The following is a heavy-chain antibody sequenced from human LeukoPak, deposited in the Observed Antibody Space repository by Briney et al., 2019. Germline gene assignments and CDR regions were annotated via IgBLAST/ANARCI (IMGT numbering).Heavy chain of an antibody. D-gene: IGHD2-21*01. V-gene: IGHV3-23*01. CDR3: AKFLPTHIVVANYYFDY. J-gene: IGHJ4*02. Sequence: GGTLRLSCAASGFTFSSYAMSWVRQAPGKGLEWVSAISGSGGSTYYADSVKGRFTISRDNSKNTLYLQMNSLRAEDTAVYYCAKFLPTHIVVANYYFDYWGQGTLVTVSS. CDR1: GFTFSSYA. CDR2: ISGSGGST.